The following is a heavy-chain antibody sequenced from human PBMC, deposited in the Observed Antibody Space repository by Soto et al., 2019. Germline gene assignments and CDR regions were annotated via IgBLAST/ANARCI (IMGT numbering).Heavy chain of an antibody. CDR3: AREGGGYEPYDH. J-gene: IGHJ4*02. CDR2: IIPILGIA. D-gene: IGHD5-12*01. CDR1: GGTFSSYT. V-gene: IGHV1-69*08. Sequence: QVQLVQSGAEVKKPGSSVKVSCKASGGTFSSYTISWVRQAPGQGLEWMGRIIPILGIANYAQKFQGRVTITADKSTSTAYMELSSLRSEDTAVYYCAREGGGYEPYDHWGQGTLVTVFS.